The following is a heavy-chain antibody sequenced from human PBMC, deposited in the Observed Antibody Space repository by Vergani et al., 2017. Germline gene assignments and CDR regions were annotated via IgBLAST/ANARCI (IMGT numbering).Heavy chain of an antibody. J-gene: IGHJ2*01. V-gene: IGHV4-59*12. Sequence: QVQLQESGPGLVKPSETLSLTCTVSGGSISSYYWSWIRQPPGKGLEWIGYIYYSGSTNYNPSLKSRVTISVDTSKNQFSLKLSSVTAADTAVYYCAREGVLLRYFDRSYWYFDLWGRGTLVTVSS. CDR3: AREGVLLRYFDRSYWYFDL. CDR2: IYYSGST. CDR1: GGSISSYY. D-gene: IGHD3-9*01.